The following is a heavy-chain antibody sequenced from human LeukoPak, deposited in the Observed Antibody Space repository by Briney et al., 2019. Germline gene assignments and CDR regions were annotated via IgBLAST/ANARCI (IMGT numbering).Heavy chain of an antibody. CDR1: RFTFSSSS. J-gene: IGHJ3*02. CDR2: ISSSRSYI. CDR3: AKGGIVHPFDI. D-gene: IGHD1-26*01. Sequence: GGSLRLSCAASRFTFSSSSMNWVRQAPGKGLEWVSSISSSRSYIYYAASVKGRFTISRDNAKNSLYLQMNSLRAEDTAVYYCAKGGIVHPFDIWGQGTMVAVSS. V-gene: IGHV3-21*04.